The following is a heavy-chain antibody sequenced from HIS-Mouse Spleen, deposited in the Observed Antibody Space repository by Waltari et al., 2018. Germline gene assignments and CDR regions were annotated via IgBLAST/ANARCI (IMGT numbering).Heavy chain of an antibody. CDR1: GGSVSSGSYY. CDR2: IYYSAGT. Sequence: QVQLQESGPGLVKPSETLSLTCTVSGGSVSSGSYYWSWIRQPPGKGLEWIGYIYYSAGTNYNPSLKSRVTISVDTSKNQFSLKLSSVTAADTAVYYCASRSYSSGWYKAFDIWGQGTMVTVSS. V-gene: IGHV4-61*01. CDR3: ASRSYSSGWYKAFDI. J-gene: IGHJ3*02. D-gene: IGHD6-19*01.